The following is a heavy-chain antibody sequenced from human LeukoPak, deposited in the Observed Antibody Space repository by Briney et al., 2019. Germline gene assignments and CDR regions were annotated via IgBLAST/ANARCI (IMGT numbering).Heavy chain of an antibody. D-gene: IGHD6-13*01. V-gene: IGHV3-30*03. CDR3: ARRPRWLAAAGRTGLFDY. J-gene: IGHJ4*02. CDR1: GFTFSSYG. CDR2: ISYDGSNK. Sequence: GGSLRLSCAASGFTFSSYGMHWVRQAPGKGLEWVAVISYDGSNKYYADSVKGRFTISRDNSKNTLFLQMNSLRAEDTAVYYCARRPRWLAAAGRTGLFDYWGQGTLVTVSS.